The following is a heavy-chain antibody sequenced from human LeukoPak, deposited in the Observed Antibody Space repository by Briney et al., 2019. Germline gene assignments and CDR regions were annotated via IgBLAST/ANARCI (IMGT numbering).Heavy chain of an antibody. V-gene: IGHV3-21*04. D-gene: IGHD3-22*01. CDR2: ISSSSSYI. CDR1: GFTFSSYS. J-gene: IGHJ4*02. Sequence: GGSLRLSCAASGFTFSSYSMNWVRQAPGKGLEWVSSISSSSSYIYYADSVKGRFTISRDNAKNSLYLQMNSLRAEDTAVYYCAKDLSEAYYDSSWGQGTLVTVSS. CDR3: AKDLSEAYYDSS.